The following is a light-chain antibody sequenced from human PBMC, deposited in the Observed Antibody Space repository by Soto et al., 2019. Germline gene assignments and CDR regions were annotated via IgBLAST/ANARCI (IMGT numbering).Light chain of an antibody. V-gene: IGKV3-11*01. CDR2: DAS. J-gene: IGKJ1*01. CDR1: QSVSSY. Sequence: EIVLTQSPATLSLSPGERATLSCRASQSVSSYLAWYQQKPGQAPRLLIYDASNRATGIPARFSGSGSGTDFTLTISSLEPEDFGVYYCHQRSNWPPWTFGQGTKVELK. CDR3: HQRSNWPPWT.